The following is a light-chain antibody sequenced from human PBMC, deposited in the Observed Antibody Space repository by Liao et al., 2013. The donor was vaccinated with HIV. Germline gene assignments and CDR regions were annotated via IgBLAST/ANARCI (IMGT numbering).Light chain of an antibody. CDR3: QVWDSSSDHYV. V-gene: IGLV3-1*01. J-gene: IGLJ1*01. Sequence: SYELTQPPSVSVSPGQTASITCSGDKLGDKYACWYQQKPGQSPVLVIYYHSDRPSGIPERFSGSNSGNTATLTISRVEAGDEADYYCQVWDSSSDHYVFGTGTKVTVL. CDR1: KLGDKY. CDR2: YHS.